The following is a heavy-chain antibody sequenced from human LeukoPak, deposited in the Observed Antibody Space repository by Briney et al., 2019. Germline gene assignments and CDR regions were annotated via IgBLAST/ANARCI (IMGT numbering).Heavy chain of an antibody. V-gene: IGHV4-61*02. CDR2: IYTTGST. CDR3: ARSYGGYYYHYYMDV. J-gene: IGHJ6*03. Sequence: SETLSLTCTVSGGSISSGSFYWTWIRQPAGKGLEWIGRIYTTGSTNSNPSLQSRVTISVDTSKNQFPLILSSVTAADTAVYYCARSYGGYYYHYYMDVWGKGTTVTISS. CDR1: GGSISSGSFY. D-gene: IGHD2-15*01.